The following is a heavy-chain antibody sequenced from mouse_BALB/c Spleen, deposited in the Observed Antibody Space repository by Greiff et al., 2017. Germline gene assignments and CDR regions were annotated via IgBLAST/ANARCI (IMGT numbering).Heavy chain of an antibody. Sequence: VQLQQSAAELARPGASVKMSCKASGYTFTSYTMHWVKQRPGQGLEWIGYINPSSGYTEYNQKFKDKTTLTADKSSSTAYMQLSRLTSEDSAVYCCARGGDGFAYWGQGTLVTVSA. V-gene: IGHV1-4*02. J-gene: IGHJ3*01. CDR2: INPSSGYT. CDR3: ARGGDGFAY. CDR1: GYTFTSYT.